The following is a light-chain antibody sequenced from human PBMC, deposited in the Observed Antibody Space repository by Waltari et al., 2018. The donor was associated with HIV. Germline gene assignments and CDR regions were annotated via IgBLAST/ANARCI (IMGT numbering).Light chain of an antibody. CDR1: QSISSY. CDR2: AAS. Sequence: DIQMTQSPSSLSASIGDRVTITCRASQSISSYLNWYQQKPGKAPELLIYAASSLQSGVPSGFSGSGSGTDFTLTISNLRREDFATYYCQQSYSTPRTFGQGTKLEI. V-gene: IGKV1-39*01. CDR3: QQSYSTPRT. J-gene: IGKJ2*01.